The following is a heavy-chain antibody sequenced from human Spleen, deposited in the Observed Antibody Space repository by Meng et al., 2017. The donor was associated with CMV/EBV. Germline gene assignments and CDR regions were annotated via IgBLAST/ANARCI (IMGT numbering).Heavy chain of an antibody. J-gene: IGHJ4*02. V-gene: IGHV1-2*02. Sequence: ASVKVSCKASGYTFTGHYMHWVRQAPGQGLEWMGWINPSSGGTHYAQKLLGRVTLTRDTSINTAYMELNRLTSDDTALYYCARGFCSSTNCYTGHYSTDSWGQGTLVTVSS. CDR3: ARGFCSSTNCYTGHYSTDS. CDR1: GYTFTGHY. D-gene: IGHD2-2*01. CDR2: INPSSGGT.